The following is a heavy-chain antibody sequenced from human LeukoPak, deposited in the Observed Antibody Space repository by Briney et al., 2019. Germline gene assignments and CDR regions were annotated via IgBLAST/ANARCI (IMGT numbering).Heavy chain of an antibody. J-gene: IGHJ3*02. CDR2: IYPGDSDT. D-gene: IGHD3-10*01. V-gene: IGHV5-51*01. Sequence: GESLKISCEGSGYSFTSYWIGWVRQMPGKGLEWMGIIYPGDSDTRYGPSFQGQVTISADKSISTAYLQWSSLKASDTAMYYCARRQGPRGRAFDIWGQGTMVTVSS. CDR1: GYSFTSYW. CDR3: ARRQGPRGRAFDI.